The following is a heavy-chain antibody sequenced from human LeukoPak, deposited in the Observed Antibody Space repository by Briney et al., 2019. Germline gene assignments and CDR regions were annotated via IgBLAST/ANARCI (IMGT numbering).Heavy chain of an antibody. V-gene: IGHV4-39*07. J-gene: IGHJ4*02. Sequence: PSETLSLTCAVSGGSISSSSYYWGWIRQPPGKGLEWIGSIYYRGSTYYNPSLKSRVTISVDTSKNQFSLKLNSVTAADTAMNYCARVSDNTADYWGQGTLVTVSS. D-gene: IGHD1-1*01. CDR3: ARVSDNTADY. CDR2: IYYRGST. CDR1: GGSISSSSYY.